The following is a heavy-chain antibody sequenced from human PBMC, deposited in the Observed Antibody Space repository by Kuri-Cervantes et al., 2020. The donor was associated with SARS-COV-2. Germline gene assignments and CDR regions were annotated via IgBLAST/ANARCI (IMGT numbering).Heavy chain of an antibody. CDR3: ARGYGDQPYEYDAFDI. V-gene: IGHV1-69*05. D-gene: IGHD4-17*01. CDR2: IIPIFGTA. J-gene: IGHJ3*02. Sequence: SVKVSCKASGGTFSSYAISWVRQAPGQGLEWMGGIIPIFGTANYAQKFQGRVTITTDESTSTAYMELSSLRSEDTAVYYCARGYGDQPYEYDAFDIWGQGTMVTV. CDR1: GGTFSSYA.